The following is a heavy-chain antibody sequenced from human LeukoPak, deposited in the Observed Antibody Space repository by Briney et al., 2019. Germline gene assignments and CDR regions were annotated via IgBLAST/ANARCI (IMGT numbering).Heavy chain of an antibody. J-gene: IGHJ4*02. D-gene: IGHD6-13*01. Sequence: PGGSLRLSCAASGFTLSSYCMHWVRQAPGKGLVWVSRINSDGSSTTYADSVKGRFTISRDNAKNTLYLQMNSLRAEDTGVYYCARIAAHSSSWYDGGYWGQGTLATVSS. CDR3: ARIAAHSSSWYDGGY. CDR2: INSDGSST. CDR1: GFTLSSYC. V-gene: IGHV3-74*01.